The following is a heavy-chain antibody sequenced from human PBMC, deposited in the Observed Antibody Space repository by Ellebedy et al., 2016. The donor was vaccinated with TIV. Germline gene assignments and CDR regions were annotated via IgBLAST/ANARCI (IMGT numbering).Heavy chain of an antibody. CDR2: LRSSSSYI. CDR3: ARDVNPQRVGDWFDP. J-gene: IGHJ5*02. D-gene: IGHD1-26*01. V-gene: IGHV3-21*01. CDR1: GFTFSSYS. Sequence: PGGSLRLSCAASGFTFSSYSMNWVRQAPGKGLEWVSSLRSSSSYIYYADSVKGRFTISRDNAKNSLYLQMNSLRAEDTAVYYCARDVNPQRVGDWFDPWGQGTLVTVSS.